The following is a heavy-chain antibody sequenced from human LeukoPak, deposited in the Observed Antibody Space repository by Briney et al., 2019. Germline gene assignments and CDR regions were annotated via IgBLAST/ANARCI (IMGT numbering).Heavy chain of an antibody. V-gene: IGHV3-74*01. CDR1: GFTFSNYW. CDR2: ISSGGSST. J-gene: IGHJ6*02. CDR3: ARGNYYGMDV. Sequence: GGSLRLSCAASGFTFSNYWMHWVRQAPGKGLVWVTRISSGGSSTTYADSVRGRLTISRDNAKSTLYLQMNSLRAEDTAVYYCARGNYYGMDVWGQGTTVTVSS.